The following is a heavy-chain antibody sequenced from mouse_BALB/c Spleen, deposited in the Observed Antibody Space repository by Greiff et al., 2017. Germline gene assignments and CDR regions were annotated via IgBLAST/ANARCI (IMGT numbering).Heavy chain of an antibody. Sequence: QVQLQQSGPELVKPGASVKISCKASGYTFTDYYINWVKQKPGQGLEWIGWIYPGSGNTKYNEKFKGKATLTVDTSSSTAYMQLSSLTSEDTAVYFCARSTTVVATRDWFAYWGQGTLVTVSA. CDR3: ARSTTVVATRDWFAY. D-gene: IGHD1-1*01. CDR2: IYPGSGNT. J-gene: IGHJ3*01. CDR1: GYTFTDYY. V-gene: IGHV1-84*02.